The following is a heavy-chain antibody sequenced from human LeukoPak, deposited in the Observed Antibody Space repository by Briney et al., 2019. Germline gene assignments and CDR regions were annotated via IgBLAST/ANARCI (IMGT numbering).Heavy chain of an antibody. Sequence: NPGGSLRLSCAASGFTFNYAWMSWVRLAPGKALEWVGRIKSKPDGGTTEYAAPVKGRFTISRDDSKNTLYLQMNSLKTEDTAVYYCSTDRYYYDSSGYTPFDYWGQGTLVTVSS. J-gene: IGHJ4*02. CDR1: GFTFNYAW. V-gene: IGHV3-15*01. D-gene: IGHD3-22*01. CDR3: STDRYYYDSSGYTPFDY. CDR2: IKSKPDGGTT.